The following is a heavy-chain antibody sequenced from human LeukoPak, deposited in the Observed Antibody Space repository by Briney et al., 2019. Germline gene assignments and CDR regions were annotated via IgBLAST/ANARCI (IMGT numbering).Heavy chain of an antibody. CDR2: IYPGDSDT. Sequence: GESLKISCKGSGYSFTSYWIGWVRPLPGKGLEWMGIIYPGDSDTRYSPSFQGQVTISADQSISTAYLQWSSLKASDTAMYYCARHILTRDYYGSGSYYPDYWGQGTLVTVSS. J-gene: IGHJ4*02. V-gene: IGHV5-51*01. CDR1: GYSFTSYW. D-gene: IGHD3-10*01. CDR3: ARHILTRDYYGSGSYYPDY.